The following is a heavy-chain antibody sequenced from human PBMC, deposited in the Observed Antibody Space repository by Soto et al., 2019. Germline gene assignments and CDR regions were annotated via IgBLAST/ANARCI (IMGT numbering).Heavy chain of an antibody. CDR1: GGSISSGDYY. J-gene: IGHJ6*02. Sequence: SETLSLTCTVSGGSISSGDYYWSWIRQPPGKGLEWIGYIYYSGSTYYNPSLKSRVTISVDTSKNQFSLKLSSMTAADTAVYYCASIARDYYYYGMDVWGQGTTVTVSS. D-gene: IGHD6-13*01. V-gene: IGHV4-30-4*01. CDR3: ASIARDYYYYGMDV. CDR2: IYYSGST.